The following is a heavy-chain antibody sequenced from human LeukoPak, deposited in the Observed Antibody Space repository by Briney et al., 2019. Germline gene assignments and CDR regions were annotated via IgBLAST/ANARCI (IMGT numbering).Heavy chain of an antibody. CDR1: GGSFSGYY. Sequence: SETLSLTCAVYGGSFSGYYWSWICQPPGKGLEWIGEINHSGSTNYNPSLTRRVTISVDTSKNQFSLKLSSVTAADTAVYYCAREGDYYYDSSGYYYYWGQGTLVTVSS. CDR3: AREGDYYYDSSGYYYY. D-gene: IGHD3-22*01. V-gene: IGHV4-34*01. CDR2: INHSGST. J-gene: IGHJ4*02.